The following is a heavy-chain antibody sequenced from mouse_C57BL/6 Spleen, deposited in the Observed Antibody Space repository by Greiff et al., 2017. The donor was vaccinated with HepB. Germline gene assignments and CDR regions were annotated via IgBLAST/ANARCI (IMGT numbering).Heavy chain of an antibody. CDR2: IYPRDGST. Sequence: LVESGPELVKPGASVKLSCKASGYTFTSYDINWVKQRPGQGLEWIGWIYPRDGSTKYNEKFKGKATLTVDTSSSTAYMELHSLTSEDSAVYFCARRRPTFYFDYWGQGTTLTVSS. V-gene: IGHV1-85*01. CDR1: GYTFTSYD. J-gene: IGHJ2*01. D-gene: IGHD4-1*02. CDR3: ARRRPTFYFDY.